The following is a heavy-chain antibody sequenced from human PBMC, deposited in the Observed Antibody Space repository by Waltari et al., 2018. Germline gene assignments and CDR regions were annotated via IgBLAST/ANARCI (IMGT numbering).Heavy chain of an antibody. Sequence: EVQLLESGGGLVQPGGSLRLSCAASGFTFSSYAMSWVRQAPGKGLEWVSAISGSGGRTYYADSVKGRFTISRDNSKNTLYLQMNSLRAEDTAVYYCATVPGNYYDSSGPLWGQGTLVTVSS. D-gene: IGHD3-22*01. CDR3: ATVPGNYYDSSGPL. V-gene: IGHV3-23*01. J-gene: IGHJ4*02. CDR2: ISGSGGRT. CDR1: GFTFSSYA.